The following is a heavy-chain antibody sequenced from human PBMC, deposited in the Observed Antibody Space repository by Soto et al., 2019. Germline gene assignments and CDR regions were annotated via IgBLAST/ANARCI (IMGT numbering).Heavy chain of an antibody. D-gene: IGHD5-12*01. V-gene: IGHV1-18*01. J-gene: IGHJ4*02. CDR1: GYTFTDYG. CDR3: AREVSGRDGYNWIY. CDR2: ISPYNGNT. Sequence: ASVKVSCKTSGYTFTDYGISWVRQAPGQGLEWMGWISPYNGNTNYAQKLQGRVTMTTDTSASTAYVELRGLRSDDTAVYYCAREVSGRDGYNWIYWGQGTLVTVSS.